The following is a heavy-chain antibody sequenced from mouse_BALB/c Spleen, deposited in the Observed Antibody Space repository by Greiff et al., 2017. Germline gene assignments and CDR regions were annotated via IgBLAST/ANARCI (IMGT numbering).Heavy chain of an antibody. CDR3: ARSGNWYFDD. Sequence: EVMLVESGGGLVQPGGSRKLSCAASGFTFSSFGMHWVRQAPEKGLEWVAYISSGSSTIYYADTVKGRFTISRDNPKNTLFLQMTSLRSEDTAMYYCARSGNWYFDDWGAGTTVTVSA. CDR1: GFTFSSFG. J-gene: IGHJ1*01. CDR2: ISSGSSTI. D-gene: IGHD1-3*01. V-gene: IGHV5-17*02.